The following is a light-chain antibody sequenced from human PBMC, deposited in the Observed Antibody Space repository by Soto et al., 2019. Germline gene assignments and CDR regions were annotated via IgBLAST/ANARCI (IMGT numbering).Light chain of an antibody. CDR2: GAS. CDR1: QSVSSN. CDR3: QQDNNWPSIT. Sequence: EIVMTQSPATLSVSPGERATLSCRASQSVSSNLAWYKQKPGQAPRLLISGASTRATGIPARFSGNGSGTEFTRIIISLQSEDFAVYYCQQDNNWPSITFGQGTRLEI. J-gene: IGKJ5*01. V-gene: IGKV3-15*01.